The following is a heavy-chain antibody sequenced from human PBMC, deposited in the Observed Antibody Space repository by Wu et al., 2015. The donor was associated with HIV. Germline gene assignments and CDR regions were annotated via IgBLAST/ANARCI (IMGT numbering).Heavy chain of an antibody. Sequence: QVQLVQSGAEVKKPGSSVKVSCKTSGGTFSNYAINWVRQAPGQGLEWMGRIIPIFGTAIYAQKFQDRVTITADESTSTACMDLSSLRSEDTAVYYCARGGRDVEYDSSGHLDYWGQGTLVTVSS. J-gene: IGHJ4*02. D-gene: IGHD3-22*01. CDR2: IIPIFGTA. CDR1: GGTFSNYA. CDR3: ARGGRDVEYDSSGHLDY. V-gene: IGHV1-69*13.